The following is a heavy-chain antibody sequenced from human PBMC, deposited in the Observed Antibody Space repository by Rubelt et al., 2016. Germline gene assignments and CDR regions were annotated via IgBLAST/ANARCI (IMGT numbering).Heavy chain of an antibody. J-gene: IGHJ4*02. D-gene: IGHD2-15*01. V-gene: IGHV1-2*02. CDR2: INPNSGGT. CDR1: GYTFTSYG. Sequence: QVQLVQSGAEVKKPGASVKVSCKASGYTFTSYGISWVRQAPGQGLEWMGWINPNSGGTKYAQKFEGRVTMTRDTSIRTAYMELSRLRSDDTAVYYWARVTGVVAATQVDYWGQGTLVTVSS. CDR3: ARVTGVVAATQVDY.